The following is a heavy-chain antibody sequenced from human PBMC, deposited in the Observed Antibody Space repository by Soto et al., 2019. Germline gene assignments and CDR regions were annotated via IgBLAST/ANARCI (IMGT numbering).Heavy chain of an antibody. D-gene: IGHD4-17*01. CDR3: ARLTTPTPYYYYYGMDV. CDR1: GASVSSAGYY. Sequence: QVQLQESGPGLVKPSETLSLTCTVSGASVSSAGYYWSWIRQPPGKGLEWIGDIYYSGSTNYNPSLKSRVTISVDTSKNQFSLKLSSVTAADTAVYYCARLTTPTPYYYYYGMDVWGQGTTVTVSS. V-gene: IGHV4-61*08. J-gene: IGHJ6*02. CDR2: IYYSGST.